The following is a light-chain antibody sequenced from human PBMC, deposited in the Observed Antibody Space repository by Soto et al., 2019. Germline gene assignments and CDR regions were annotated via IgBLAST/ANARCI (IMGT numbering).Light chain of an antibody. J-gene: IGLJ2*01. CDR1: SGHSNYA. CDR2: LNSDGSH. V-gene: IGLV4-69*01. CDR3: QTWGSGIVV. Sequence: QPVLTQSPSASASLGASVKLTCTLSSGHSNYAFAWHQQQSEKGPRYLMKLNSDGSHSKGDGIPDRFSGSSSGAERYLTISCLQSEDEADYYCQTWGSGIVVFGGGTKLTVL.